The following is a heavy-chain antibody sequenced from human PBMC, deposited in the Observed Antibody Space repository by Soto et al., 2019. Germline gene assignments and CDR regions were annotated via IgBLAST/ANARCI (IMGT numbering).Heavy chain of an antibody. V-gene: IGHV3-23*01. J-gene: IGHJ3*02. CDR2: ISGSGGTT. CDR1: GLTFSNYAMYA. D-gene: IGHD2-15*01. CDR3: AKLPGAGLVAFDI. Sequence: GGSLRLSCAASGLTFSNYAMYAMSWVRQAPGKGLEWVSGISGSGGTTFYADSVKGRFPISRDNSKNTLYLQMNSLRAEDTAVYYCAKLPGAGLVAFDIWGQGTMVTVSS.